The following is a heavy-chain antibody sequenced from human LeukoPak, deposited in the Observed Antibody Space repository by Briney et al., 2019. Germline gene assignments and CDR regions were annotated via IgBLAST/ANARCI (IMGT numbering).Heavy chain of an antibody. CDR1: GDSVSSNTAA. J-gene: IGHJ5*01. D-gene: IGHD3-3*01. CDR2: TYYRSKWTY. V-gene: IGHV6-1*01. CDR3: ARDPSDDQGFDC. Sequence: SQTLSLICAISGDSVSSNTAAWYWIRQSPSRGLEWLGRTYYRSKWTYEYAESVRSRITINVDTSKNQFSLHLNSVTPEDTAVYYCARDPSDDQGFDCWGQGTLVTVSS.